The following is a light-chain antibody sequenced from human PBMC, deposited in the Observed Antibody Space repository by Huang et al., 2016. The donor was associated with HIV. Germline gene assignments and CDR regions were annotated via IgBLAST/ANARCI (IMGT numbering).Light chain of an antibody. CDR3: QQYNDWPPEGT. CDR1: QSVSSN. CDR2: GAS. Sequence: EIVMTQSPATLSVSPGERATLSCRASQSVSSNFAWYQQKPGQAPGLLIYGASTRATGIPARFSGSGSGTEFTLTISSLQSEDFAVYYCQQYNDWPPEGTFGQGTKVEIK. V-gene: IGKV3-15*01. J-gene: IGKJ1*01.